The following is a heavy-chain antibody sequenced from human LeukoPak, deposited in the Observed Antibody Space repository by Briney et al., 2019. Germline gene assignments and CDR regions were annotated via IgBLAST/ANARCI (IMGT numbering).Heavy chain of an antibody. D-gene: IGHD5-12*01. Sequence: GGSLRLSCAASGFTFSDHYMDWVRQAPGKGLEWVGRIRNKANRYTTEYVASVKGRFTISRDDSKNSLSLQMNGLKTEDTAMYYCASNVDSGVDVWGQGKMVTVSS. CDR1: GFTFSDHY. J-gene: IGHJ3*01. V-gene: IGHV3-72*01. CDR2: IRNKANRYTT. CDR3: ASNVDSGVDV.